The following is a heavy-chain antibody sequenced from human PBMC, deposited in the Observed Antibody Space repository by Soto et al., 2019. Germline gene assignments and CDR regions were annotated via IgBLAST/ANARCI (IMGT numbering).Heavy chain of an antibody. D-gene: IGHD6-6*01. CDR1: GFTFSSFE. V-gene: IGHV3-48*03. Sequence: HPGGSLRLFCVGSGFTFSSFEMNWVRQTPGKGLEWLSYIGRSGETIYYADSVKGRFTISRDNAKSSLFLQMTGLRDEDTGIYYCARDSRGGAARRPTFYYWGRGTLVTVSS. CDR3: ARDSRGGAARRPTFYY. J-gene: IGHJ4*02. CDR2: IGRSGETI.